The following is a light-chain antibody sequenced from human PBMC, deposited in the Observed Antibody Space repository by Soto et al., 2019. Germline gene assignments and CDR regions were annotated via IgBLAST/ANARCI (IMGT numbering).Light chain of an antibody. CDR3: QQRSNWPPT. Sequence: EIVLTQSPATLSLSPGERATLSCRASQSISSYLAWYQQKPGQAPRLLIYDASNRATGIPARFSGGGTWTDFTLTISSLEPEDFAVYYCQQRSNWPPTFGGGTKVEIK. V-gene: IGKV3-11*01. CDR2: DAS. CDR1: QSISSY. J-gene: IGKJ4*01.